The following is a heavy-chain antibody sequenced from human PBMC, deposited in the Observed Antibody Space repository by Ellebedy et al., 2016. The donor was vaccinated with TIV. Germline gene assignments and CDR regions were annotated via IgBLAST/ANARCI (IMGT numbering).Heavy chain of an antibody. CDR1: GFTFSSYG. J-gene: IGHJ6*02. D-gene: IGHD3-10*01. Sequence: GESLKISXAASGFTFSSYGMHWVRQAPGKGLEWVANIKQDGSEKYYVDSVKGRFTISRDNSKNTLYLQMNSLRAEDTAVYYCARDPSAMVRDSRGDYYYGMDVWGQGTTVTVSS. CDR3: ARDPSAMVRDSRGDYYYGMDV. V-gene: IGHV3-7*01. CDR2: IKQDGSEK.